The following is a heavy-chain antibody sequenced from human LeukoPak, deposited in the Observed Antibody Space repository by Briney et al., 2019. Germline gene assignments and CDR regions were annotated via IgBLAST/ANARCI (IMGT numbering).Heavy chain of an antibody. J-gene: IGHJ3*02. CDR1: GFTFSSYK. Sequence: GGSLRLSCAASGFTFSSYKMDWVRQAPGKGLEWVAYISSGGGTIYYADSVRGRFTISRDNAKNSLYLQMNSLRAEDTAVYYCAKEFTPESSGFDAFDIWGQGTMVTVSS. V-gene: IGHV3-48*03. D-gene: IGHD3-22*01. CDR3: AKEFTPESSGFDAFDI. CDR2: ISSGGGTI.